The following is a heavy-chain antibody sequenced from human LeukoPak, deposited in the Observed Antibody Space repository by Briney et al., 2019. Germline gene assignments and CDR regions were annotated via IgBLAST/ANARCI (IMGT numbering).Heavy chain of an antibody. CDR3: ARRRLSSSSLGAFDI. CDR2: INPNSGGT. CDR1: GYTFTDYY. J-gene: IGHJ3*02. Sequence: ASVKVSCKASGYTFTDYYNWVRQAPGQGLEWRGWINPNSGGTNYEQKFQGRVTMTRDTSISTAYMELSSLRSDDTAVYYCARRRLSSSSLGAFDIWGQGTMVTVSS. V-gene: IGHV1-2*02. D-gene: IGHD6-6*01.